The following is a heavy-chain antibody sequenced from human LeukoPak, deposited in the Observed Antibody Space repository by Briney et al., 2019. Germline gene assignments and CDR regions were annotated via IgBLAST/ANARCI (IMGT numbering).Heavy chain of an antibody. V-gene: IGHV3-21*01. J-gene: IGHJ4*02. CDR3: ASDYDFWSGYHG. CDR2: ISSSSSYI. Sequence: GGSLRLSCAASGFTFSSYSMNWVRQAPGKGLEWVSSISSSSSYIYYADSVKGRFTISRDNAKNSLYLQMNSLRAEDTAVYYCASDYDFWSGYHGWGQGTLVTVSS. CDR1: GFTFSSYS. D-gene: IGHD3-3*01.